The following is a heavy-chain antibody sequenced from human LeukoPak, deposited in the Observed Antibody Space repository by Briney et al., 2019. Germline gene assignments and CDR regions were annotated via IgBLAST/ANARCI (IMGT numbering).Heavy chain of an antibody. V-gene: IGHV1-18*01. D-gene: IGHD3-10*01. CDR1: GYTFTSYG. CDR2: ISGYNGNT. J-gene: IGHJ4*02. CDR3: ARSSHRDGDTFDY. Sequence: WASVTVSCTASGYTFTSYGINWVRQAPGQGLEWMGWISGYNGNTNYAQKLQGRVTMTTDPSTTTAYMELRSLRSDDTAVYYCARSSHRDGDTFDYWGQGTLVTVSS.